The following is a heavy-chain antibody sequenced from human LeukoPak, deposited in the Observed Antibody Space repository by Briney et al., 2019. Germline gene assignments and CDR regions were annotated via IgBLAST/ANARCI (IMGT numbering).Heavy chain of an antibody. D-gene: IGHD5-12*01. V-gene: IGHV3-49*04. CDR2: IRSKNYGGTT. CDR3: TRVIVATKDY. Sequence: GGSLRLSCTGSGFTFGDYAMNWVRQAPGKGLEWVGFIRSKNYGGTTEYAASVKGRSTISRDDSKSIAYLQMNSLKTEDTAMYYCTRVIVATKDYWGQGTLVTVSS. J-gene: IGHJ4*02. CDR1: GFTFGDYA.